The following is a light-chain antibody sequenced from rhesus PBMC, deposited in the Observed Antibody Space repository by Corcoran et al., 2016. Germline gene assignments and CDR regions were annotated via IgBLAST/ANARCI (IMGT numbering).Light chain of an antibody. CDR3: GSYRSGSTLL. CDR2: EVS. J-gene: IGLJ3*01. CDR1: SSDIGGYNG. V-gene: IGLV2-38*01. Sequence: QSALTQPPSVSKSLGQSVTISCTGTSSDIGGYNGVSWYQQHPGTAPRLLIYEVSKRPSGVSDRFSGSKSGNTASLTISGLQADDEADYYCGSYRSGSTLLFGGGTRLTVL.